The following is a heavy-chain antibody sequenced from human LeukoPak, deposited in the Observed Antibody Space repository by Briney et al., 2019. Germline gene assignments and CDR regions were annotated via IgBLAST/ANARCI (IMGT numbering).Heavy chain of an antibody. J-gene: IGHJ4*02. CDR2: INHSGST. Sequence: SETLSLTCAVYGGSFSGYYWSWIRQPPGKGLEWIGEINHSGSTNYNPSLKSRVTISVDTSKNQFSLKLSSVTAADTAVYYCASLVGATREKLDYWGQGTLVTVSS. V-gene: IGHV4-34*01. CDR1: GGSFSGYY. CDR3: ASLVGATREKLDY. D-gene: IGHD1-26*01.